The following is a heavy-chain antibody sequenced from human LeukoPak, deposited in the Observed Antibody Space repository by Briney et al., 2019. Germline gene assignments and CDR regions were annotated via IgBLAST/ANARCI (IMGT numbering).Heavy chain of an antibody. V-gene: IGHV3-7*01. CDR2: IKQDGSEK. D-gene: IGHD1-26*01. J-gene: IGHJ4*02. CDR3: VNYDTTTGQSDY. CDR1: GFTFSRYW. Sequence: GGSLRLSCGASGFTFSRYWMSWVRQAPGKGLEWVANIKQDGSEKHYVDSVKGRFTISRDNAENSLFLQMNNLRAEDTAIYYCVNYDTTTGQSDYWGQGTLVTVSS.